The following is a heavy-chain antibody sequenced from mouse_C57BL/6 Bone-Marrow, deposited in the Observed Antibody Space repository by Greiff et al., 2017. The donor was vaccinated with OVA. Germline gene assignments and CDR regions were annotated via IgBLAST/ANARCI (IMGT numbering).Heavy chain of an antibody. CDR1: GFTFSDYG. CDR3: ARQGPSTWPYFDV. J-gene: IGHJ1*03. Sequence: EVQLVESGGGLVQPGGSLKLSCAASGFTFSDYGMAWVRQAPRQGPEWVAFISNLAYSIYYADTVTGRFTISRENAKNTLYLEMSSLRSEDTAMYYCARQGPSTWPYFDVWGTGTTVTVSS. V-gene: IGHV5-15*01. CDR2: ISNLAYSI.